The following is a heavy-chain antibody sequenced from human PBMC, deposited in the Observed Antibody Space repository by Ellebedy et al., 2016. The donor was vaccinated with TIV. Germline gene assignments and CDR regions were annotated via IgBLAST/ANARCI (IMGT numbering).Heavy chain of an antibody. CDR3: ASSTSQGY. V-gene: IGHV3-53*01. D-gene: IGHD2-2*01. Sequence: PGGSLRLSCAASGFTVSNNYMSWVRQAPGKGLEWVSVIYSGGNTFYAESVKGRFTISRDSSQNTLYLQMDSLRAEDTAVYYCASSTSQGYWGQGTLVTVSS. CDR2: IYSGGNT. CDR1: GFTVSNNY. J-gene: IGHJ4*02.